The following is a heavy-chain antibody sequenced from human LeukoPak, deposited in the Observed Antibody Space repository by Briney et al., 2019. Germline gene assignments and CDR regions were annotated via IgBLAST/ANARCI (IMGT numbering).Heavy chain of an antibody. V-gene: IGHV1-69*02. CDR3: ASSVAVLLYGSGSYQSLDV. Sequence: ASVKVSCKASGGTFSSYTISWVRQAPGQGLGWMGRIIPILGIANYAQKFQGRVTITADKSTSTAYMELSSLRSEDTAVYYCASSVAVLLYGSGSYQSLDVWGKGTTVTVSS. J-gene: IGHJ6*04. CDR2: IIPILGIA. CDR1: GGTFSSYT. D-gene: IGHD3-10*01.